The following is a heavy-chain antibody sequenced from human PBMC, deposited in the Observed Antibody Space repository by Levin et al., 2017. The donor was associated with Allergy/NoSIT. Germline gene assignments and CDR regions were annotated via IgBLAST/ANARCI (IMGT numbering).Heavy chain of an antibody. CDR1: GFTFSSYS. V-gene: IGHV3-48*02. CDR3: ARDSSGSSWYYFEY. J-gene: IGHJ4*02. CDR2: ISSGSSIT. D-gene: IGHD6-13*01. Sequence: GESLKISCAASGFTFSSYSMNWVRQAPGKGLEWVTYISSGSSITYYADFVKGRFTISRDNAKNSLYLQMNSLRDEDTAVYYCARDSSGSSWYYFEYWGQGTPVTVSS.